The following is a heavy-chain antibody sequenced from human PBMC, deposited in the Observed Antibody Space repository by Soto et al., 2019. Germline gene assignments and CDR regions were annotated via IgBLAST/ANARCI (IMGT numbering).Heavy chain of an antibody. CDR1: GFSFSGFE. CDR3: TRYLFHYPVDCGMDV. V-gene: IGHV3-73*01. Sequence: PGGSLILSCAASGFSFSGFEMQWVRQASGKGLEWVGRMRSKANSYATAYGASVKGRFTVSRDDSKNTVYLQMSSLQTEDTAIYYCTRYLFHYPVDCGMDVWGQGTTVTVSS. J-gene: IGHJ6*02. CDR2: MRSKANSYAT. D-gene: IGHD5-12*01.